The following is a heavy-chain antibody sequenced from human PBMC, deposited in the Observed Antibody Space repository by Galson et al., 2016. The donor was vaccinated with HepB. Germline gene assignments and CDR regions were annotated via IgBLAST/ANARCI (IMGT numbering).Heavy chain of an antibody. CDR1: GFTFSRYT. CDR3: ARYPGYGSGSYYRYFDY. D-gene: IGHD3-10*01. Sequence: SLRLSCAASGFTFSRYTMNWVRQAPGKGLEWVSSISSGSSYIYYADSVKGRFTISRDNAKNSLYLQMNSLRVEDTAVYYCARYPGYGSGSYYRYFDYWGQGALVTVSS. V-gene: IGHV3-21*01. J-gene: IGHJ4*02. CDR2: ISSGSSYI.